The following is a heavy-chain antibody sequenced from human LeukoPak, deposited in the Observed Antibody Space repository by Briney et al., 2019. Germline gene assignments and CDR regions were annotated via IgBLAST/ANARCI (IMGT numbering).Heavy chain of an antibody. CDR3: AGQGLEPRYSSGWD. CDR2: IIPIFGTA. CDR1: GGTFSSYA. V-gene: IGHV1-69*05. D-gene: IGHD6-19*01. J-gene: IGHJ4*02. Sequence: GASVKVSCKASGGTFSSYAISWVRQAPGQGLEWMGGIIPIFGTANYAQKFQGRVTITTDESTSTAYMELSSLRSEDTAVYYCAGQGLEPRYSSGWDWGQGTLVTVSS.